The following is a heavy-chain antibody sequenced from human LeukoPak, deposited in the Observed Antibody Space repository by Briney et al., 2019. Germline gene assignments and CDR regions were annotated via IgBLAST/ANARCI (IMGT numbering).Heavy chain of an antibody. Sequence: SETLSLTCTVSSGYINNYYWSWIRQPPGKGLEWIGYIFHSGSTNYNPSLQTRLTMSLDTSKNQFSLKLSSVSAADTAVYYCAGDKWELVGCTYYGMEVWGQGPTVTVSS. CDR2: IFHSGST. CDR3: AGDKWELVGCTYYGMEV. CDR1: SGYINNYY. J-gene: IGHJ6*02. V-gene: IGHV4-59*01. D-gene: IGHD1-26*01.